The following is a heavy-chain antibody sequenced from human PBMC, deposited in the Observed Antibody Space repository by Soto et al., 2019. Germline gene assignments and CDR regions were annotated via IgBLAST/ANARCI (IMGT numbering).Heavy chain of an antibody. J-gene: IGHJ6*02. D-gene: IGHD2-21*01. CDR1: GASISSRSHY. V-gene: IGHV4-31*03. Sequence: TPELTCTVSGASISSRSHYWDGIRWVPGKGLEFIGYIFYTGATYYNPSLRGRVSMSADTSKNQFSLNLRSVTAADTAIYYCARDGLHSCGMRQSLFAPCGQRTTV. CDR2: IFYTGAT. CDR3: ARDGLHSCGMRQSLFAP.